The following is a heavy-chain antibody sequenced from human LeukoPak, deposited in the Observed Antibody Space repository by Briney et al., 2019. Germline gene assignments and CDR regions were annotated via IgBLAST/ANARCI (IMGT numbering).Heavy chain of an antibody. D-gene: IGHD3-22*01. CDR3: AGSSGY. Sequence: VGSLRLSCAASGFTFSSYEMNWVRQAPGKGLEWVSYISSSGSTIYYADSVKGRFTISRDKAKTSLYLQMNSRRAEDTAVYNWAGSSGYWGQGTLVTVSS. J-gene: IGHJ4*02. CDR2: ISSSGSTI. V-gene: IGHV3-48*03. CDR1: GFTFSSYE.